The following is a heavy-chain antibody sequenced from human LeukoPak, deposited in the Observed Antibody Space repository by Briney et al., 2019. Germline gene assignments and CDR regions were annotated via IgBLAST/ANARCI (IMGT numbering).Heavy chain of an antibody. Sequence: GGSLRLSCAASGFTFSSYGMHWVRQAPGKGLEWVAVISYGGSDKYFADSVKGRFTISRDNSKNTLYLQMNSLRAEDTAVYYCVKLGATSSFVKLGAASAFEYYYGVDFWGQGTTVTVSS. CDR2: ISYGGSDK. D-gene: IGHD3-16*01. CDR3: VKLGATSSFVKLGAASAFEYYYGVDF. CDR1: GFTFSSYG. J-gene: IGHJ6*02. V-gene: IGHV3-30*18.